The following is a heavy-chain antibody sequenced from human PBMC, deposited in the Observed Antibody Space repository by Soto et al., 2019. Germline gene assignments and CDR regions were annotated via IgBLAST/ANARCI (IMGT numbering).Heavy chain of an antibody. J-gene: IGHJ4*02. CDR2: IYYSGST. CDR3: ARRQSSSWYGL. V-gene: IGHV4-39*01. D-gene: IGHD6-13*01. CDR1: GGSISSSSXY. Sequence: PSETLSLTCTVSGGSISSSSXYWGWIRQPPGKGLEWIGSIYYSGSTYYNPSLKSRVTISVDTSKNQFSLKLSSVTAADTAVYYCARRQSSSWYGLWGQGTLVTVSS.